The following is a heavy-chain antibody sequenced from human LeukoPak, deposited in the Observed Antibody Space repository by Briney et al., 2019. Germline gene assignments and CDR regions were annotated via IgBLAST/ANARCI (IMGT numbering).Heavy chain of an antibody. V-gene: IGHV4-34*01. CDR1: GGSFSGYY. CDR3: ARVKFRTMYSSSWYPFHP. J-gene: IGHJ5*02. D-gene: IGHD6-13*01. Sequence: SETLSLTCAVYGGSFSGYYWSWIRQPPGKGLEWIGEINHSGSTNYNPSLKSRVTISVDTSKNQFSLKLSSVTAADTAVYYCARVKFRTMYSSSWYPFHPWGQGTLVTVSS. CDR2: INHSGST.